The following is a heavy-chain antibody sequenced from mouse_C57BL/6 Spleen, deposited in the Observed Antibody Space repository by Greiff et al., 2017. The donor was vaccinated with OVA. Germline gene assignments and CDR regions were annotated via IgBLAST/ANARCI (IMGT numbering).Heavy chain of an antibody. Sequence: EVQLVESGPGLVKPSQSLSLTCSVTGYSITSGYYWNWIRQFPGNKLEWMGYISYDGSNNYNPSLKNRISITRDTSKNQFFLKLNSVTTEDTATYYCARRGLRGGDYYAMDYWGQGTSVTVSS. CDR3: ARRGLRGGDYYAMDY. V-gene: IGHV3-6*01. CDR1: GYSITSGYY. D-gene: IGHD2-4*01. J-gene: IGHJ4*01. CDR2: ISYDGSN.